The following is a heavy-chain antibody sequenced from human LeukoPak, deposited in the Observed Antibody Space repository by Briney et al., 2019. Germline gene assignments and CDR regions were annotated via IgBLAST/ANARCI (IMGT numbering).Heavy chain of an antibody. J-gene: IGHJ4*02. V-gene: IGHV3-30-3*01. CDR3: ARDGESGLLTMVRGVPLYYFDY. CDR2: ISYDGSNK. Sequence: HPGGSLRLSCAASGFTFSSYWMSWVRQAPGKGLEWVAVISYDGSNKYYADSVKGRFTISRDNSKNTLYLQMNSLRAEDTAVYYCARDGESGLLTMVRGVPLYYFDYWGQGTLVTVSS. D-gene: IGHD3-10*01. CDR1: GFTFSSYW.